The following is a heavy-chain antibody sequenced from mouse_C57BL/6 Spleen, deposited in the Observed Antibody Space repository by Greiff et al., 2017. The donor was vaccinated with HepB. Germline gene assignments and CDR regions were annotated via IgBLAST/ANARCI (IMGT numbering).Heavy chain of an antibody. CDR3: ARALYGSSFDY. V-gene: IGHV5-16*01. CDR1: GFTFSDYY. D-gene: IGHD1-1*01. J-gene: IGHJ2*01. CDR2: INYDGSST. Sequence: EVQLVESEGGLVQPGSSMKLSCTASGFTFSDYYMAWVRQVPEKGLEWVANINYDGSSTYYLDSLKSRFIISRDNAKNILYLQMSSLKSEDTATYYCARALYGSSFDYWGQGTTLTVSS.